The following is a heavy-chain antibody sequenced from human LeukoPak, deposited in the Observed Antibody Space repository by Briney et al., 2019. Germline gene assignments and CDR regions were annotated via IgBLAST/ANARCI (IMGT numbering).Heavy chain of an antibody. CDR3: AGPGTYCSGYGSCFPFEY. CDR2: ISYDGSTK. CDR1: KFTFTNYG. D-gene: IGHD2-15*01. V-gene: IGHV3-30*03. Sequence: GGSLRLSCAASKFTFTNYGMQWVRQAPGKGLEWVAVISYDGSTKFYADSVKGRFTISRDNSRNTLYLQMNSLRAEDTAVYYCAGPGTYCSGYGSCFPFEYWGQGSLVIVSS. J-gene: IGHJ4*02.